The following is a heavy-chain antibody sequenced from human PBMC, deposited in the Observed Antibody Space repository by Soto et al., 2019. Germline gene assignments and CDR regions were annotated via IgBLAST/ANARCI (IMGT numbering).Heavy chain of an antibody. V-gene: IGHV1-58*01. CDR1: GFTFTSSA. CDR2: IVVGSGNT. CDR3: AADQRGIWSGGPYYYYYGMDV. Sequence: QMQLVQSGPEVKKPGTSVKVSCKASGFTFTSSAVQWVRQARGQRLEWIGWIVVGSGNTNYAQKFQERVTITRDMSTSTAYMELSSLRSEDTAVYYCAADQRGIWSGGPYYYYYGMDVWGQGTTVTVSS. J-gene: IGHJ6*02. D-gene: IGHD3-10*01.